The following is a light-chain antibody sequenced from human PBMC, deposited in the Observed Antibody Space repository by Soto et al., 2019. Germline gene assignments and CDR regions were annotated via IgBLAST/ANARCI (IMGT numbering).Light chain of an antibody. CDR2: KAS. V-gene: IGKV1-5*03. CDR1: QDIRND. Sequence: IQMAHSPSCLSASLGDRVTITCRASQDIRNDLGWYQQKPGKAPKLLIYKASTLKSGVPSRFSGSGSGTEFTLTISSLQPDDFATYYCQHYNSYSEAFGQGTKVDIK. CDR3: QHYNSYSEA. J-gene: IGKJ1*01.